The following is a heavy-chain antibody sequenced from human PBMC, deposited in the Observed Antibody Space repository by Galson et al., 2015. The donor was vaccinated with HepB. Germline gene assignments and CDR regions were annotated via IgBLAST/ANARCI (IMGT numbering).Heavy chain of an antibody. Sequence: SLRLSCAASGFTVSSNYMSWVRQAPGKGLEWVSVIYSGGSTYYADSVKGRFTISRDNSKNTLYLQMNSLRAEDTAVYYCVAYDSSGYFNWFDPWGQGTLVTVSS. D-gene: IGHD3-22*01. J-gene: IGHJ5*02. V-gene: IGHV3-66*01. CDR3: VAYDSSGYFNWFDP. CDR1: GFTVSSNY. CDR2: IYSGGST.